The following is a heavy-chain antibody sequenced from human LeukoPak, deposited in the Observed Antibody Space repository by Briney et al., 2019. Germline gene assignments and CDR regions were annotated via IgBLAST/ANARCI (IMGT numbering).Heavy chain of an antibody. V-gene: IGHV1-46*01. Sequence: ASVKVSCKSSGYIFTKFYLHWVRQAPGQRLKWMGLINPSGGGTTYAQKFQGRVSLTRDTSTSTVYMELSSLRSDDTAVYYCARGETTIRFDPWGQGTLVTVSS. D-gene: IGHD4-17*01. CDR1: GYIFTKFY. J-gene: IGHJ5*02. CDR3: ARGETTIRFDP. CDR2: INPSGGGT.